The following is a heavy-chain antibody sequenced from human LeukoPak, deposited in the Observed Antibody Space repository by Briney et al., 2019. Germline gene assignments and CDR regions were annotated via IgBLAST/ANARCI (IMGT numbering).Heavy chain of an antibody. J-gene: IGHJ4*02. Sequence: AGGSLRLSCAASGFTFSSYAMSWVRQALGKGLEWVSAISGSGGSTYYADSVKGRFTISRDNSKNTLYLQMNSLRAEDTAVYYCAKGGITITMIVVVIPFDYWGQGTLVTVSS. CDR1: GFTFSSYA. D-gene: IGHD3-22*01. V-gene: IGHV3-23*01. CDR3: AKGGITITMIVVVIPFDY. CDR2: ISGSGGST.